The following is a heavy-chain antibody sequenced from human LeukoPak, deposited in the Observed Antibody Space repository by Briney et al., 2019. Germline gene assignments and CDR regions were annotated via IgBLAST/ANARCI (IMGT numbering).Heavy chain of an antibody. Sequence: GGSLRLSCVVSGLAFSTNSMSWVRQAPGKGLEWVANIKGDGSKQYYVGSVKGRFTISRDNAKNSLYLQMNSLRAEDTAVYYCARREPQGCSGTSCFAGPVGHWGQGTLVTVSS. V-gene: IGHV3-7*01. CDR3: ARREPQGCSGTSCFAGPVGH. J-gene: IGHJ4*02. D-gene: IGHD2-2*01. CDR2: IKGDGSKQ. CDR1: GLAFSTNS.